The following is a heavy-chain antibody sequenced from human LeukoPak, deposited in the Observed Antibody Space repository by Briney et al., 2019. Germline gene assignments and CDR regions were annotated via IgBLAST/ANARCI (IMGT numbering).Heavy chain of an antibody. V-gene: IGHV4-59*01. J-gene: IGHJ6*03. CDR1: GGSISSYY. CDR2: IYYSGST. D-gene: IGHD6-19*01. Sequence: SETLSLTCTVSGGSISSYYWSWIRQPPGKGLEWIGYIYYSGSTNYNPSLKSRVTISVDTSKNQFSLKLSSVTAADTAVYYCARGLSSGWFYYYYYMDVWGKGTTVTVSS. CDR3: ARGLSSGWFYYYYYMDV.